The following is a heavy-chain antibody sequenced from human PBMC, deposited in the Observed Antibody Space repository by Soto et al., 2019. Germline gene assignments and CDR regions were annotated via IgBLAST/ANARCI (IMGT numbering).Heavy chain of an antibody. J-gene: IGHJ6*02. V-gene: IGHV4-31*02. CDR2: IYYSGST. Sequence: PSESLSLTGTVSVGSISSGGYYWSWVLQHPGKGLEWIGYIYYSGSTYYNPSLKSRVTISVDTSKNQFSLKLSSATAADTAVYYCARDFWSGYPRYYYYGMDVWGQGTTVTVSS. D-gene: IGHD3-3*01. CDR3: ARDFWSGYPRYYYYGMDV. CDR1: VGSISSGGYY.